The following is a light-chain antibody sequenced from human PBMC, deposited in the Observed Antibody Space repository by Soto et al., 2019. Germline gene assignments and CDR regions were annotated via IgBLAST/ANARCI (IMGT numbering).Light chain of an antibody. CDR2: DAS. CDR3: QRSSNWLFT. V-gene: IGKV3-11*01. CDR1: QSVSSY. Sequence: EIVLTQSPATLSLSPGERATLSCRASQSVSSYLAWYQQKPGQAPRLLIYDASNRATGIPARFSGSGSGTDFTLTIRSLEPVDFAVYYCQRSSNWLFTFGPGTKVDIK. J-gene: IGKJ3*01.